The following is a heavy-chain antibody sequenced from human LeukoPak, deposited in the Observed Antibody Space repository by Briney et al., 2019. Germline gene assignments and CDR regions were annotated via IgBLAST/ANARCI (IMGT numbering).Heavy chain of an antibody. V-gene: IGHV3-30-3*01. D-gene: IGHD6-6*01. Sequence: GRSLRLSCAASGFTFSSYAMHWVRQAPGKGLEWVAVISYDGSNKYYADSVKGRFTISRDNSKNTLYLQMNSLRAEDTAVYYCARDGYSSSHYCYYYGMDVWGQGTTVTVSS. CDR1: GFTFSSYA. J-gene: IGHJ6*02. CDR3: ARDGYSSSHYCYYYGMDV. CDR2: ISYDGSNK.